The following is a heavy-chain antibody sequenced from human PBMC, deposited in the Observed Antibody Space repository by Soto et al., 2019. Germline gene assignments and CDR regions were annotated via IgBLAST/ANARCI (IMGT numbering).Heavy chain of an antibody. J-gene: IGHJ5*02. V-gene: IGHV1-18*01. CDR3: ARAHARAYGSVNWFDP. CDR2: ISAYNGNT. CDR1: GYTFTSYG. D-gene: IGHD3-10*01. Sequence: ASVKVSCKASGYTFTSYGISWVRQAPGQGLEWMGWISAYNGNTNYAQKLQGRVTMTTDTSTSTAYMELRSLRSDDTAVYYCARAHARAYGSVNWFDPWGQGTLVTVSS.